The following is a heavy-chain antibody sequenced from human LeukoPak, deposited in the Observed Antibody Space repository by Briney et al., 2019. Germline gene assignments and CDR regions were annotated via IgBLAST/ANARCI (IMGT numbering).Heavy chain of an antibody. J-gene: IGHJ3*02. CDR3: ARAGYYGSGSYPDVFDI. V-gene: IGHV1-46*01. D-gene: IGHD3-10*01. CDR1: GYTFTSYY. Sequence: ASVKVSCKASGYTFTSYYMHWVRQAPGQGLEWMGIINPTDGSTNYAQKFQGRVTMTRDTSTTTVYMELSSLRSEDTAVYFCARAGYYGSGSYPDVFDIWGQGTMVTVSS. CDR2: INPTDGST.